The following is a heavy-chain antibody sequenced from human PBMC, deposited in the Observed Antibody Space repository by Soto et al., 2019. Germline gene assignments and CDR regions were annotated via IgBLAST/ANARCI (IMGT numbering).Heavy chain of an antibody. D-gene: IGHD2-2*01. J-gene: IGHJ4*02. Sequence: EVQLVESGGALVKPGGSLRLSCAASGFTFSYTWMNWVRQAPGKGLEWVGVIKNKNDGWKTAYAAPVRGRFAISRDDSKHMVYLQMDSLKTEDTAVYYCNTCYGGQAWDGYWGQGTLVTVSS. CDR1: GFTFSYTW. V-gene: IGHV3-15*07. CDR3: NTCYGGQAWDGY. CDR2: IKNKNDGWKT.